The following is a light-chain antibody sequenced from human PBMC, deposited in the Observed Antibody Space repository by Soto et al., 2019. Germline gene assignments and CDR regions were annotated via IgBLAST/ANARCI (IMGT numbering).Light chain of an antibody. CDR3: QQLNNYPFT. CDR2: AAS. Sequence: DIHMTQSPSSLSASLRDRFTISCQASQDLSNYLHWYQQKPGKAPKLLIYAASTLQSGVPSRFSGSGSRTDFTLTINSLQPEDFATYYCQQLNNYPFTFGQGTRLEIK. J-gene: IGKJ5*01. CDR1: QDLSNY. V-gene: IGKV1-9*01.